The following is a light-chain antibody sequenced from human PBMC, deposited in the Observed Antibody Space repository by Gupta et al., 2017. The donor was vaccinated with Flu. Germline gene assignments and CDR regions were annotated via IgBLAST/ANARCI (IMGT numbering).Light chain of an antibody. Sequence: TLSCSGGSSCVGSCYIVFSYQQQPDKTPTLMIYEVNNRRSGVAHRLSGAKSGSTAAVTNTGLQAEEEADYFCCSWAGRNSYWIFGGGTKLTVL. CDR2: EVN. CDR3: CSWAGRNSYWI. V-gene: IGLV2-23*02. CDR1: SSCVGSCYI. J-gene: IGLJ3*02.